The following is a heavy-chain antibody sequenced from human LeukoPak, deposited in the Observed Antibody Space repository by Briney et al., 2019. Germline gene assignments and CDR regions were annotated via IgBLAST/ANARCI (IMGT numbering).Heavy chain of an antibody. D-gene: IGHD6-19*01. CDR2: ISSSGNVI. J-gene: IGHJ5*02. V-gene: IGHV3-11*01. CDR1: GFTFSDYY. CDR3: ARDSSGWYTFDP. Sequence: PGGSLRLSCAASGFTFSDYYMSWIRQAPGKGLEWVSYISSSGNVIYYADSVKGRFTISRDNAKNSLYLQMNSLRAEDTAVYYCARDSSGWYTFDPWGQGTLVTVSS.